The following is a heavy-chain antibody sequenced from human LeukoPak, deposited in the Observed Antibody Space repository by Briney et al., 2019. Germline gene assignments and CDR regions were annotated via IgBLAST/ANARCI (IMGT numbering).Heavy chain of an antibody. V-gene: IGHV3-48*02. CDR1: GFTFSAYS. Sequence: PGGSLRLSCATSGFTFSAYSMIWVRQTPGKGLECLSYITSSSDSIHYANSVRGGFTVSRDNAKNSLYLQMNSLRDEDTAVYYCARDPGYSRPSSYGYFDHWGQGTLATVSS. D-gene: IGHD1-26*01. CDR2: ITSSSDSI. J-gene: IGHJ4*02. CDR3: ARDPGYSRPSSYGYFDH.